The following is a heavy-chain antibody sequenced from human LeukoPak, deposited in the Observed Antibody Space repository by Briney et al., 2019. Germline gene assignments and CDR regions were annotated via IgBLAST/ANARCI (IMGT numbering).Heavy chain of an antibody. V-gene: IGHV3-30-3*01. Sequence: PGRSLRLSCAASGFTFSSYAMHWVRQAPGKGLEWAAVISYDGSNKYYADSVKGRFTISRDNSKNTLYLQMNSLRAEDTAVYYCARDPRYCSGASCYAHLYYWGQGTLVTVSS. D-gene: IGHD2-15*01. J-gene: IGHJ4*02. CDR2: ISYDGSNK. CDR1: GFTFSSYA. CDR3: ARDPRYCSGASCYAHLYY.